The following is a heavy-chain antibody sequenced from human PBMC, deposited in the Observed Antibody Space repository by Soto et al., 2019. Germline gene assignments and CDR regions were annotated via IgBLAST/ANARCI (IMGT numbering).Heavy chain of an antibody. D-gene: IGHD6-6*01. CDR3: ARVPRYSSSSYYYYGMDV. J-gene: IGHJ6*02. Sequence: SVKVSCKASGGTFSSYAISWVRQAPGQGLEWMGGIIPIFGTANYAQKFQGRVTITADESTSTAYMGLSSLRSEDTAVYYCARVPRYSSSSYYYYGMDVWGQGTTVTVSS. CDR2: IIPIFGTA. V-gene: IGHV1-69*13. CDR1: GGTFSSYA.